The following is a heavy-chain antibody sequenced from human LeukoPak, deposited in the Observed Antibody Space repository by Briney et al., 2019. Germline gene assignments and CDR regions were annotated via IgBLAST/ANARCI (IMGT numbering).Heavy chain of an antibody. Sequence: SVKVSCKASGGTFSSYAISWVRQAPGQGLEWMGGIIPIFGTANYAQKSQGRVTITTDESTSTACMELSSLRSEDTAVYYCARDSLNIVVVPAAKFDYWGQGTLVTVSS. CDR3: ARDSLNIVVVPAAKFDY. D-gene: IGHD2-2*01. CDR2: IIPIFGTA. V-gene: IGHV1-69*05. J-gene: IGHJ4*02. CDR1: GGTFSSYA.